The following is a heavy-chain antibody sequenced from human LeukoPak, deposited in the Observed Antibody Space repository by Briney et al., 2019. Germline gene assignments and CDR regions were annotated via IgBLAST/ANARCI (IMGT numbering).Heavy chain of an antibody. J-gene: IGHJ2*01. V-gene: IGHV3-9*01. CDR3: AKDIAAAGTGWYFHL. CDR1: GFTFDDYA. CDR2: ISWNSGSI. D-gene: IGHD6-13*01. Sequence: GRSLRLSCAASGFTFDDYAMHWVRQAPGKGLEWVSGISWNSGSIGYADSVKGRFTISRDNAKNSLYLQMNSLRAEDTALYYCAKDIAAAGTGWYFHLWGRGTLVTVSS.